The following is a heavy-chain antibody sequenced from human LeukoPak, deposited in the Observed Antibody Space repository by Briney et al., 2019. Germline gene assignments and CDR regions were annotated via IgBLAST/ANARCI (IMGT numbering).Heavy chain of an antibody. Sequence: ASVKVSCKASGYTFTDYYMHWVRQAPGQGLEWMGWINPKSGGTKYAQRFQGRVTMTRDTSINTAYMELSRLRSEDTAVYYCASGYATETNQYYFDYWGQGTLVTVSS. CDR1: GYTFTDYY. CDR2: INPKSGGT. CDR3: ASGYATETNQYYFDY. V-gene: IGHV1-2*02. D-gene: IGHD5-12*01. J-gene: IGHJ4*02.